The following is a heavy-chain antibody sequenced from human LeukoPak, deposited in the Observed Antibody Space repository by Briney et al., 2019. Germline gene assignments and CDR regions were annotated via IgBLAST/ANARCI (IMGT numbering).Heavy chain of an antibody. D-gene: IGHD4-17*01. V-gene: IGHV5-51*01. J-gene: IGHJ4*02. Sequence: GESLKISCKGSGYSFTSYWIGWVRQMPGKGLEWMGIIYPGDSDTRYSPSFQGQVTISADRSISTAYLQWSSLKASDTAMYYCARGDYGDYRIFYTLFDFWGQGTLVTVSS. CDR2: IYPGDSDT. CDR3: ARGDYGDYRIFYTLFDF. CDR1: GYSFTSYW.